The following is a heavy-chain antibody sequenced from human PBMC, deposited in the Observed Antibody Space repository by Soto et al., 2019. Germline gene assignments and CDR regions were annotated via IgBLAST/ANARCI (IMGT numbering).Heavy chain of an antibody. CDR3: ARVLGESSLDFDY. Sequence: ASVKVSCKSSGYTFTSYDSNWVRQAPGQGLEWMGWMNPNSGNTGYAQKFQGRVTMTRNTSISTAYMELSSLRSEDTVVYYCARVLGESSLDFDYWGQGALVTVSS. CDR1: GYTFTSYD. D-gene: IGHD3-16*02. CDR2: MNPNSGNT. V-gene: IGHV1-8*01. J-gene: IGHJ4*02.